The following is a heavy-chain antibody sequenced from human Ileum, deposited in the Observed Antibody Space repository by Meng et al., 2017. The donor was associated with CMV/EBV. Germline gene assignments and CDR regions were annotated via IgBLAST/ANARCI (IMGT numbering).Heavy chain of an antibody. CDR1: SSNTVA. D-gene: IGHD3-10*01. J-gene: IGHJ4*02. Sequence: SSNTVAWNWIRPSPSRGLEYLGRTYYRSKLYNDYAVSVKGRIVINPDTSKNQFSLQLNSVTPEDTAVYYCARDYYGSGTYSYLFDYWGQGTLVTVSS. CDR3: ARDYYGSGTYSYLFDY. V-gene: IGHV6-1*01. CDR2: TYYRSKLYN.